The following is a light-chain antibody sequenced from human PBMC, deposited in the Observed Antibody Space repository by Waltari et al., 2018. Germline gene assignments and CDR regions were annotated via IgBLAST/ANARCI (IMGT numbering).Light chain of an antibody. J-gene: IGLJ1*01. CDR3: NSYSSVSTHV. Sequence: QSALTPPASVAGTPGGSITIPCPGTTPKLGAFNFVSWYRQFPGEAPQLIIYDVSHRPSGISDRFSGSKSGNTASLTISGLQAEDDADYYCNSYSSVSTHVFGSGTKVTVL. V-gene: IGLV2-14*03. CDR1: TPKLGAFNF. CDR2: DVS.